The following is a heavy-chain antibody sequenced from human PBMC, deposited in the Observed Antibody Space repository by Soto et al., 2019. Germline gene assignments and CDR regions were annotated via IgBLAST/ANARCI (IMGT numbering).Heavy chain of an antibody. V-gene: IGHV3-33*01. CDR1: GFTFSSYG. CDR2: IWYDGSNK. CDR3: ARVLGYCSSTRCCYDY. D-gene: IGHD2-2*01. J-gene: IGHJ4*01. Sequence: GGSPRLSCAASGFTFSSYGMHWVRQAPGKGLEWVAVIWYDGSNKYYADSVKGRFTISRDNSKNTLYLQMNSLRAEDTAVYYCARVLGYCSSTRCCYDYWGHGTLLTVSS.